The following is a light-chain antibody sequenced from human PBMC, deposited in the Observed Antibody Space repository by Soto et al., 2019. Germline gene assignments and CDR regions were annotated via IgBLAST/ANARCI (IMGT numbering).Light chain of an antibody. CDR2: LGS. CDR3: MQALQTAS. Sequence: IVRTQSPLSLSVTPGEPASISCRSNQSLLHGNGYNYLDWYLQKPGQTPQLLIYLGSNRASGVPDRFSGSGSGTDFTLKISKVEAEDVGFYYCMQALQTASFGPGTKVDIK. CDR1: QSLLHGNGYNY. V-gene: IGKV2-28*01. J-gene: IGKJ3*01.